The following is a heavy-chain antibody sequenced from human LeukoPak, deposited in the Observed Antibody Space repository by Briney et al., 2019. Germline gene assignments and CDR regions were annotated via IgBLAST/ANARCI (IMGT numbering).Heavy chain of an antibody. CDR1: GGSFSDYY. V-gene: IGHV4-34*01. Sequence: PSETLSLTCGVYGGSFSDYYWSWIRQPPGKGLEWIGEINHSGSTNYNPSLKSRVIISVDTSKNQFSLKLSSVTAADTAVYYCARDRSNYEGSRLDYWGQGTLVTVSS. CDR2: INHSGST. D-gene: IGHD4-11*01. J-gene: IGHJ4*02. CDR3: ARDRSNYEGSRLDY.